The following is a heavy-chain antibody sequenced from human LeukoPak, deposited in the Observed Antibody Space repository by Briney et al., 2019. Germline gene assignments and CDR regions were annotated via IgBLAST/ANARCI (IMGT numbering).Heavy chain of an antibody. D-gene: IGHD6-13*01. J-gene: IGHJ5*02. CDR3: ARWNGISRVAADWFDP. CDR2: ISAYNGNT. Sequence: ASVKVSCKASGYTFTSYGISWVRQAPGQGLEWMGWISAYNGNTNYAQKLQGRVTMTTDTSTSTAYMELRSLRSDDTAVYYCARWNGISRVAADWFDPWGQGTLVTVSS. V-gene: IGHV1-18*01. CDR1: GYTFTSYG.